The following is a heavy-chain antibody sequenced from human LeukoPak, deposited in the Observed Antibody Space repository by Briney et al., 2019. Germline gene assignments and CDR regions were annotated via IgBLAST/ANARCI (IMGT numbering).Heavy chain of an antibody. CDR1: GGSISSYY. V-gene: IGHV4-4*07. CDR2: IYTSGST. CDR3: ARYLPFLYCSSTSCPGLFDY. Sequence: SETLSLTCTVSGGSISSYYWSWIRQPAGKGLEWIGRIYTSGSTNYNPSLKSRVTMSVDTSKNQFSLKLSSVTAADTAVYYCARYLPFLYCSSTSCPGLFDYWGQGTLVTVSS. J-gene: IGHJ4*02. D-gene: IGHD2-2*01.